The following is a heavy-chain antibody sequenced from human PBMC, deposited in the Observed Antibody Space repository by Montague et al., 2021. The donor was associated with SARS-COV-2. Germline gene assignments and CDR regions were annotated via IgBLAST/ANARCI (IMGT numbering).Heavy chain of an antibody. CDR1: GFKFDDSG. V-gene: IGHV3-20*04. J-gene: IGHJ6*02. Sequence: SLRLSCAASGFKFDDSGTTWVRQAPGKGLEWVCDINWSADKTTYADSVKGRFTISRDNAKNSLFLQMNSLRAEDTALYYCARYYGGSFYGLDVWGQGTTVIVSS. D-gene: IGHD3-3*01. CDR2: INWSADKT. CDR3: ARYYGGSFYGLDV.